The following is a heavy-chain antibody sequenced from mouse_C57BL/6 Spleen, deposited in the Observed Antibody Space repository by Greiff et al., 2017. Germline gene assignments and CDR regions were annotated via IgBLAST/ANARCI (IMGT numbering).Heavy chain of an antibody. D-gene: IGHD2-3*01. CDR3: ARDDGYDYAMDY. V-gene: IGHV5-17*01. CDR1: GFTFSDYG. Sequence: EVQLVESGGGLVKPGGSLKLSCAASGFTFSDYGMHWVRQAPEKGLEWVAYISRGSSTIYYADTGKGRFTIYRDNAKNTLFLQMTSLRAEDTAMYYCARDDGYDYAMDYWSQGTSVTVSS. CDR2: ISRGSSTI. J-gene: IGHJ4*01.